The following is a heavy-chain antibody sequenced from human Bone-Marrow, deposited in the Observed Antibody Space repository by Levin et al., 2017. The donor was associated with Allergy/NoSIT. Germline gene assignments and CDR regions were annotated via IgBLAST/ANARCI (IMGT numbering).Heavy chain of an antibody. CDR1: GFTFSDHY. Sequence: GGSLRLQCVASGFTFSDHYMDWVRQAPGKGLEWVGRSRNKANSYTTEYAASVKGRFTISRHDSENSLFLQMNSLRAEDTAVYYCARDGGYCSADRCYDTYWYFDVWGRGTLVTVSS. CDR3: ARDGGYCSADRCYDTYWYFDV. D-gene: IGHD2-15*01. CDR2: SRNKANSYTT. J-gene: IGHJ2*01. V-gene: IGHV3-72*01.